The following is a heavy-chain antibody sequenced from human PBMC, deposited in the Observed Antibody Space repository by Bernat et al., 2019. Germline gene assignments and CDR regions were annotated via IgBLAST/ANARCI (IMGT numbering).Heavy chain of an antibody. V-gene: IGHV3-72*01. CDR3: ARLPTSVVVTAD. CDR2: TRDKAKSYTT. J-gene: IGHJ4*02. D-gene: IGHD2-21*02. Sequence: EVQLVESGGGLVQPGGSLRLSCAGSGFTLSDHYMDWIRQAPGKGLEWVGLTRDKAKSYTTEYAASVKDRFTISRDDSGNSLYLQMNSLKSEDTAVYYCARLPTSVVVTADWGQGTLVIVSS. CDR1: GFTLSDHY.